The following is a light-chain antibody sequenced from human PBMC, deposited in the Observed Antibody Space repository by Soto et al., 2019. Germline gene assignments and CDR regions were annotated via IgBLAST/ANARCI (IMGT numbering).Light chain of an antibody. CDR2: EGS. J-gene: IGLJ2*01. CDR3: CSYAGSYVV. Sequence: QSVLTQPASVSGSPGQSIPISCTGTSSDVGSYNLVSWYQQHPGKAPKLMIYEGSKRPSGVSNRFSGSKSGNTASLTISGLQAEDEADYYCCSYAGSYVVFGGGTKLTVL. CDR1: SSDVGSYNL. V-gene: IGLV2-23*01.